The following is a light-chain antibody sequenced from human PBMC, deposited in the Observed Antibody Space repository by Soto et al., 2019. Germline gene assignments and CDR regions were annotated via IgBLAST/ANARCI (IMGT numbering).Light chain of an antibody. CDR3: GTWESRLRV. CDR2: DNN. Sequence: QSVLTQPPSVSAAPGQKVTISCSGSSSNIGNNYVSWYQQLPGTAPKLLIYDNNERPSGIPDRFSGSKSGTSATLGITGLQTGDEADYYCGTWESRLRVFGGGTKLTVL. CDR1: SSNIGNNY. V-gene: IGLV1-51*01. J-gene: IGLJ3*02.